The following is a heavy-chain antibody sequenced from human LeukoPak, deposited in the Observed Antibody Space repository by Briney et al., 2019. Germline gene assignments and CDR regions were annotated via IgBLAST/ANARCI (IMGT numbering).Heavy chain of an antibody. CDR3: ARQIVVVPAAIGDAFDI. CDR2: IYYSGST. J-gene: IGHJ3*02. Sequence: PSETLSLTCTVSGGSISSSSYYWGWIRQPPGKGLEWIGSIYYSGSTYYNPSLKSRVTISVDTSKNQFSLKLSSVTAADTAVYYYARQIVVVPAAIGDAFDIWGQGTMVTVSS. CDR1: GGSISSSSYY. V-gene: IGHV4-39*01. D-gene: IGHD2-2*02.